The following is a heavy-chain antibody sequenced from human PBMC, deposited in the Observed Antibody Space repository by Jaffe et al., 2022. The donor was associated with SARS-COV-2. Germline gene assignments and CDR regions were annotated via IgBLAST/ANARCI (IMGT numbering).Heavy chain of an antibody. D-gene: IGHD2-8*01. CDR3: ARFEMASAASDY. V-gene: IGHV4-39*01. Sequence: QLQLQESGPGLVKPSETLSLTCTVSGGSISSSSYYWGWIRQPPGKGLEWIGSIYYSGSTYYNPSLKSRVTISVDTSKNQFSLKLSSVTAADTAVYYCARFEMASAASDYWGQGTLVTVSS. CDR2: IYYSGST. J-gene: IGHJ4*02. CDR1: GGSISSSSYY.